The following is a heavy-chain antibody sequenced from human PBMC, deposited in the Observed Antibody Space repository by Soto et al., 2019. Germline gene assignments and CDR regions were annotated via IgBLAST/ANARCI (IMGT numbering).Heavy chain of an antibody. J-gene: IGHJ3*02. CDR1: GFTFSSYA. CDR3: ARAPIVLIDAFDI. CDR2: ISGSGGST. Sequence: PGGSLRLSCAASGFTFSSYAMSWVRQAPGKGLEWVSAISGSGGSTYYADSVKGRFTISRDNSKNTLYLQMNSLRAEDTAVYYCARAPIVLIDAFDIWGQGTMVTVSS. D-gene: IGHD3-9*01. V-gene: IGHV3-23*01.